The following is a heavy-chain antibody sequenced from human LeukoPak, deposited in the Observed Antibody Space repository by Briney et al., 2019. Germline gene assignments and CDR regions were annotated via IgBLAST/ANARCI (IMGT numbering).Heavy chain of an antibody. V-gene: IGHV3-23*01. D-gene: IGHD5-24*01. CDR2: ISGSGGST. J-gene: IGHJ6*02. Sequence: GGSLRVSCAASGFTFSTYAMNWVRQAPGKGLEWVSGISGSGGSTYYADSVKGRFTISRDNSKNTLYLQMNSLRAEDTAIYYCAKYRTIPPDGLDVWGQGTTVTVSS. CDR3: AKYRTIPPDGLDV. CDR1: GFTFSTYA.